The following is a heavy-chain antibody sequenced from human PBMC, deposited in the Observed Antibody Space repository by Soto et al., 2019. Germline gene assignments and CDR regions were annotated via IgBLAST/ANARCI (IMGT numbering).Heavy chain of an antibody. D-gene: IGHD2-2*01. V-gene: IGHV4-30-4*01. CDR3: ARESVVPAARSVESRWFGP. CDR1: GGSISSGDYY. J-gene: IGHJ5*02. Sequence: QVQLKESGPGLVKPSQTLSLTCTVSGGSISSGDYYWSWIRQPPGKGLEWIGYIYYSGSTYYNPSLKSRVTISVDTSKNQFSLKLSSVTAADTAVYYCARESVVPAARSVESRWFGPWGQGTLVTVSS. CDR2: IYYSGST.